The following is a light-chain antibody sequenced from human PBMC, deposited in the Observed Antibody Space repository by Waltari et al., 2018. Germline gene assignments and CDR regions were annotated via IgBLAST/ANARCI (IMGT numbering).Light chain of an antibody. CDR1: VLPKQY. V-gene: IGLV3-25*03. Sequence: SYELTQPPSVSVSPGQTARIPCSGDVLPKQYAYWYQQKPGQAPVLIISKDTERASWIPERFSGSTSGTTVTLTISGAQADDEADYYCQSAHSGSTHLLFGGGTKLTVL. J-gene: IGLJ2*01. CDR3: QSAHSGSTHLL. CDR2: KDT.